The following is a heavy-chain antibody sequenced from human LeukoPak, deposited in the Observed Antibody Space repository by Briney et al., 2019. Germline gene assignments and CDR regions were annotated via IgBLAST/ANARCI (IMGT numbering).Heavy chain of an antibody. CDR2: ISWNSGSI. CDR1: GFTFDDYA. D-gene: IGHD3-22*01. V-gene: IGHV3-9*01. J-gene: IGHJ3*02. CDR3: AKGRYYYDSSGYYSGAFDI. Sequence: PGRSLRLSCAASGFTFDDYAMHWVRQAPGKGLEWVSGISWNSGSIGYADSVEGRFTISRDNAKNSLYLQMNSLRAEDTALYYCAKGRYYYDSSGYYSGAFDIWGQGTMVTVSS.